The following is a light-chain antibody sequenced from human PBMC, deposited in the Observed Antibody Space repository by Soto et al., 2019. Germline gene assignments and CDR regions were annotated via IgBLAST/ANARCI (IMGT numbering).Light chain of an antibody. Sequence: DIQMTQSPSTLAASVGDTVTMTCRSSSKWLAWYQKKPGKAPKLLIYDVSNLETGVPSRFSGSGSGTDFTFTISSLQPEDIATYYCKQYSHLINFGQGTRLEIK. CDR2: DVS. CDR3: KQYSHLIN. V-gene: IGKV1-5*01. CDR1: SSSKW. J-gene: IGKJ5*01.